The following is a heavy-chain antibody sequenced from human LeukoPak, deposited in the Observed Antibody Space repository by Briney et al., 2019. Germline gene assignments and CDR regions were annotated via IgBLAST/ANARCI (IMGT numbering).Heavy chain of an antibody. Sequence: GGSLRHSCAASGFTFGSYWMSWVRQAPGKGLEWVANIKQDGSEKYYVDSVKGRFTISRDNAKNSLYLQMNSLRAEDTAVYYCAKDQPSITMVRGVIYWGQGTLVTVSS. CDR2: IKQDGSEK. CDR3: AKDQPSITMVRGVIY. CDR1: GFTFGSYW. V-gene: IGHV3-7*03. J-gene: IGHJ4*02. D-gene: IGHD3-10*01.